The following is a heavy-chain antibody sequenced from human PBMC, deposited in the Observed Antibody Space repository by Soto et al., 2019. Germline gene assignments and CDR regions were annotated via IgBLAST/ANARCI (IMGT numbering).Heavy chain of an antibody. CDR3: ASRGALKMYYYASGSYYDAFDI. V-gene: IGHV1-24*01. Sequence: GASVKVSCKVSGYTLTELSMHWVRQAPGKGLEWMGGFDPEDGETIYAQKFQARVTMTEDTSTDTAYMELSSLRSEDTAVYYCASRGALKMYYYASGSYYDAFDIWGQGTMVTVSS. J-gene: IGHJ3*02. CDR1: GYTLTELS. D-gene: IGHD3-10*01. CDR2: FDPEDGET.